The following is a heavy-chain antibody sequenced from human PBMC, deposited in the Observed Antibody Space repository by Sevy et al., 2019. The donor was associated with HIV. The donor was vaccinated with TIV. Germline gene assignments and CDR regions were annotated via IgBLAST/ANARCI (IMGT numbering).Heavy chain of an antibody. CDR3: VRDSYFYGMDV. Sequence: GGSLRLSCAASGFKFSDHYMGWVRQAPGKGLEWVGRSRNKANSYSTEYAASVKGRFTISRDDSKNSLYLRMNSLRTEDTAVYYCVRDSYFYGMDVWGQGTTVTVSS. CDR2: SRNKANSYST. J-gene: IGHJ6*02. CDR1: GFKFSDHY. V-gene: IGHV3-72*01.